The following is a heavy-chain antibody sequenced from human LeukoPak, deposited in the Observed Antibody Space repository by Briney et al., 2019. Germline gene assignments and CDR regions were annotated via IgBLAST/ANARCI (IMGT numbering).Heavy chain of an antibody. CDR1: GFTFSNYW. CDR2: INSDGSST. Sequence: PGGSLRLSCAAAGFTFSNYWMHWVRHAPGKGLVWVSRINSDGSSTTYADSVKGRFTISRYNAKNTLYLQMNSLRAEDTAVYYCARVSSGSYFGYYYYYMDVWGKGTTVTVSS. V-gene: IGHV3-74*01. J-gene: IGHJ6*03. D-gene: IGHD1-26*01. CDR3: ARVSSGSYFGYYYYYMDV.